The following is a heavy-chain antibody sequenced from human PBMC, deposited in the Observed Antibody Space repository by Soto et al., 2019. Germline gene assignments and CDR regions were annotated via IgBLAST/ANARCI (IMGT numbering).Heavy chain of an antibody. V-gene: IGHV3-48*01. CDR1: GFTFSSYS. CDR2: ISSSSSTI. Sequence: GGSLRLSCAASGFTFSSYSMNWVRQAPGKGLEWVSYISSSSSTIYYADSVKGRLTISRDNAKNSLYLQMNSLRAEDTAVYYCARDTGVATPYAFDIWGQGTMVTVSS. D-gene: IGHD5-12*01. J-gene: IGHJ3*02. CDR3: ARDTGVATPYAFDI.